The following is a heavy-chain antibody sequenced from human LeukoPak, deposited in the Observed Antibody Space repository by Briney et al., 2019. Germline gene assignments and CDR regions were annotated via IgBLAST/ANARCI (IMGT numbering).Heavy chain of an antibody. CDR3: ARDDYYGSGSYLGNNWFDP. CDR1: GYSISSGYY. Sequence: SETLSLTCTVSGYSISSGYYWGWIRQPPGKGLEWIGSIYHSGSTYYNPSLKSRVTISVDTSKNQFSLKLSSVTAADTAVYYCARDDYYGSGSYLGNNWFDPWGQGTLVTVSS. CDR2: IYHSGST. V-gene: IGHV4-38-2*02. D-gene: IGHD3-10*01. J-gene: IGHJ5*02.